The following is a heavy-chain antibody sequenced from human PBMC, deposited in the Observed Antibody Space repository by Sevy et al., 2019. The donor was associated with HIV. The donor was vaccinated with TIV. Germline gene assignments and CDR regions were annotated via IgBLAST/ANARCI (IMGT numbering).Heavy chain of an antibody. CDR2: ISGSGGST. D-gene: IGHD2-2*01. CDR1: GFTFSSYA. CDR3: AKEVGDIVVVPAAGAHDAFDI. V-gene: IGHV3-23*01. Sequence: GGSLRLSCAASGFTFSSYAMSWVRQAPGKGLEWVSAISGSGGSTYYADSVKGRFTISRGNSKNTLYLQMNSLRAEDTAVYYCAKEVGDIVVVPAAGAHDAFDIWGQGTMVTVSS. J-gene: IGHJ3*02.